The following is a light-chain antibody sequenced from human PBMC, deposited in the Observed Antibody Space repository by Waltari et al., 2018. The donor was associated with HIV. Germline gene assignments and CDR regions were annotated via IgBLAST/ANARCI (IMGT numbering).Light chain of an antibody. CDR1: QNLLHSNGNNY. CDR3: MQSLQSPWT. V-gene: IGKV2-28*01. Sequence: IVLTQSPVSLPVTPGEPASISCRSSQNLLHSNGNNYLEWYVQRPGQSPHRRIDLGTGRASGVPDRLSGRGSGTDFTLRFSRVAAEDVGVYYCMQSLQSPWTFGQGTQVEI. CDR2: LGT. J-gene: IGKJ1*01.